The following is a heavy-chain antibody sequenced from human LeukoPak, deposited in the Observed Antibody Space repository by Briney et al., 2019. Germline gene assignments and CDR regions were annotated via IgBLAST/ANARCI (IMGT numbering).Heavy chain of an antibody. Sequence: SVKVSGKAFGGTFSSYSISLVRQAPGLWLDWMGRIIPIFGIANYAQKFQGRVTITADKSTSTAYMELSSLRSEDTAVYYCATTYYYDSSGLYYWGQGTLVTVSS. V-gene: IGHV1-69*02. J-gene: IGHJ4*02. CDR1: GGTFSSYS. CDR3: ATTYYYDSSGLYY. CDR2: IIPIFGIA. D-gene: IGHD3-22*01.